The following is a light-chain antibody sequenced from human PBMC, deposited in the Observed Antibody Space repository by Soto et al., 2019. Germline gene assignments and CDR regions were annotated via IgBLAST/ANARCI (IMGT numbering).Light chain of an antibody. Sequence: QAVVTQEPSLTVSPGETVTLTCGSSTGAVTSGHSPYWIQQKPGQAPRTLIYDTSNKHSWTPARFSGSLLGGKAALTLSGAQPEDEDDYYFSIFYGAPRVVGGGIKLTVL. CDR2: DTS. V-gene: IGLV7-46*01. CDR3: SIFYGAPRV. CDR1: TGAVTSGHS. J-gene: IGLJ3*02.